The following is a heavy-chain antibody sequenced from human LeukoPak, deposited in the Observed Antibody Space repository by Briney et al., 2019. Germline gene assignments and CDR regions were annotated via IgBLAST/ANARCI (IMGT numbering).Heavy chain of an antibody. Sequence: SETLSLTCAVYGGSFSGYYWSWIRQPPGKGLEWIGEINHSGSTNYNPSLKSRVTISVDTSKNQFSLKLSSVTAADTAVYYCARGGTYLERRKKNAFDVWGQGTMVTVSS. J-gene: IGHJ3*01. V-gene: IGHV4-34*01. D-gene: IGHD1-1*01. CDR2: INHSGST. CDR1: GGSFSGYY. CDR3: ARGGTYLERRKKNAFDV.